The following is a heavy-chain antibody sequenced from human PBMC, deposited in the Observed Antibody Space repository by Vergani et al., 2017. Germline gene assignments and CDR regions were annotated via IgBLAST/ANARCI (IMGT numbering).Heavy chain of an antibody. D-gene: IGHD3-9*01. CDR1: GFTFSDYY. J-gene: IGHJ4*02. CDR3: AKDFHDILTGFPNYLETDY. Sequence: QVQLVESGGGVVQPGRSLRLSCAASGFTFSDYYMSWIRQAPGKGLEWVSYISSSSSYTNYADSVKGRFTISRDNAKNSLYLQMNSLRAEDTAVYYCAKDFHDILTGFPNYLETDYWGQGTLVTVSS. V-gene: IGHV3-11*05. CDR2: ISSSSSYT.